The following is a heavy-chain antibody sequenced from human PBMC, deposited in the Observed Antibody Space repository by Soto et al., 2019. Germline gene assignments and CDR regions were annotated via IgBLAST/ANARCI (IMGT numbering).Heavy chain of an antibody. J-gene: IGHJ5*02. CDR1: GGSFSGYY. V-gene: IGHV4-34*01. D-gene: IGHD3-16*02. CDR3: AREAHYDYIWGSYRWGNWFDP. CDR2: INHSGST. Sequence: SETLSLTCAVYGGSFSGYYWSWIRQPPGKGLEWIGEINHSGSTNYNPSLKSRVTISVGTSKNQFSLKLSSVTAADTAVYYCAREAHYDYIWGSYRWGNWFDPWGQGTLVTVSS.